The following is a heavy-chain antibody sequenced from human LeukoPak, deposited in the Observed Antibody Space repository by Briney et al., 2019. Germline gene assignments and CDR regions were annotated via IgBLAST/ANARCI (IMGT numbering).Heavy chain of an antibody. Sequence: GESLKISCKGSGYSFTSYWIVWVRQMPGKGLEWMGIIYPGDSDTRYSPSFQGQVTISADKSISTACLQWSSLKASDTAVYYCSRQKGAARPGYFDYWGQGTLVTVSS. CDR1: GYSFTSYW. D-gene: IGHD6-6*01. J-gene: IGHJ4*02. CDR2: IYPGDSDT. V-gene: IGHV5-51*01. CDR3: SRQKGAARPGYFDY.